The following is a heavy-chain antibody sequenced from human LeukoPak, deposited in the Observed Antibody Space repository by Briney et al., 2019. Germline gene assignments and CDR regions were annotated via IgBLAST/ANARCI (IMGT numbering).Heavy chain of an antibody. V-gene: IGHV3-21*01. CDR3: ARAEYCSGGSCPYPFDY. J-gene: IGHJ4*02. Sequence: GGSLRLSCAASGFTFSSYSMNWVRQAPGKGLEWVSSISSSSSYIYYADSVKGRFTISRDNAKNSLYLQMNSLRAEDTAVYYCARAEYCSGGSCPYPFDYWGQGTLVTVSS. CDR1: GFTFSSYS. D-gene: IGHD2-15*01. CDR2: ISSSSSYI.